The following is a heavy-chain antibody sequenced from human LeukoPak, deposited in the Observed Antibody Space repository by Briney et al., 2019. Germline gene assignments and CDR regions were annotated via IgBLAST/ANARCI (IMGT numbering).Heavy chain of an antibody. V-gene: IGHV3-23*01. CDR3: AKTFCSSPSCYSPDY. CDR2: ISVSGDTT. Sequence: GSLRLSCAASGFAFSTYAMSGVRQAPGKGLEGVSFISVSGDTTYYADSVKGRFTISRDNSKNTLYLQMNSLRAEDTAVYYCAKTFCSSPSCYSPDYWGQGTLVTVSS. CDR1: GFAFSTYA. J-gene: IGHJ4*02. D-gene: IGHD2-2*01.